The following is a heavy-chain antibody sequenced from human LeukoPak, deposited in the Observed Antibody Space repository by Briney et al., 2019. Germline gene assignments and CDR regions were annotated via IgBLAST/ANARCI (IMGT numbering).Heavy chain of an antibody. CDR2: ISGSGGST. D-gene: IGHD3-10*01. J-gene: IGHJ6*03. V-gene: IGHV3-23*01. Sequence: GGSLRLSCAASGFTFSSYAMSWVRQAPGKGLEWVSAISGSGGSTYYADSVKGRFTISRDNSKNTLYLQMNSLRAEDTAVYYCAKVQYGSGSYYYYYYMDVWGKGTTVTVSS. CDR3: AKVQYGSGSYYYYYYMDV. CDR1: GFTFSSYA.